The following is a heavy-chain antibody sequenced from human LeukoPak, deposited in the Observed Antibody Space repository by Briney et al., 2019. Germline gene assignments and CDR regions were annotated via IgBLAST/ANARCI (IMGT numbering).Heavy chain of an antibody. CDR3: ARPGAYSSSRDTRGRDEEFDY. D-gene: IGHD6-6*01. Sequence: GESLKISCKGSGYSFTSYWIGWVRQVPGKGLEWMGIIYPGDSDTRYSPSFQGQVTISADKSISTAYLQWSSLKASDTAMYYCARPGAYSSSRDTRGRDEEFDYWGQGTLVTVSS. CDR1: GYSFTSYW. J-gene: IGHJ4*02. V-gene: IGHV5-51*01. CDR2: IYPGDSDT.